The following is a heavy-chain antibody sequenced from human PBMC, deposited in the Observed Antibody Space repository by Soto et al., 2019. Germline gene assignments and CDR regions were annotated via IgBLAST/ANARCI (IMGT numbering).Heavy chain of an antibody. CDR1: GFTFSSYA. D-gene: IGHD4-4*01. CDR3: ARPLWRDDYNWGYFDL. V-gene: IGHV3-30-3*01. CDR2: ISYDGSNK. J-gene: IGHJ2*01. Sequence: GSLRLSCAASGFTFSSYAMHWVRQAPGKGLEWVAVISYDGSNKYYTDSVKGRFTISRDNSKNTLYLQMNSLRAEDTAVYYCARPLWRDDYNWGYFDLWGRGTLVTVSS.